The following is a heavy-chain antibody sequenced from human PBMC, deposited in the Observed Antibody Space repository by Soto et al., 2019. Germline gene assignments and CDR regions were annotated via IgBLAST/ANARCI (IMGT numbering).Heavy chain of an antibody. Sequence: QVQLVQSGAEVKKPGSSVKVSCKASGGTFSSYAISWVRQAPGQGLEWMGGIIPIFGTANYAQKFQGRVTITADESTSTAYMELSSLRSEDTAVYYCARTAYYDSRGYYSMSAFDIWGQETMVTVSS. V-gene: IGHV1-69*12. CDR2: IIPIFGTA. D-gene: IGHD3-22*01. CDR1: GGTFSSYA. J-gene: IGHJ3*02. CDR3: ARTAYYDSRGYYSMSAFDI.